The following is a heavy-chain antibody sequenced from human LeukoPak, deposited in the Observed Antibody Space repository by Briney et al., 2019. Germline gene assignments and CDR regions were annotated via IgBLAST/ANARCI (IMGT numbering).Heavy chain of an antibody. CDR2: IYYSGST. J-gene: IGHJ4*02. Sequence: SETLSLTCTVSGGSISSYYWSWIRQPPGKGLEWIGYIYYSGSTNYNPSLKSRVTISVDTSKNQFSLKLSSVTAADTAVYYCARGPLLDYWGQGTLVTVSS. CDR3: ARGPLLDY. CDR1: GGSISSYY. V-gene: IGHV4-59*01.